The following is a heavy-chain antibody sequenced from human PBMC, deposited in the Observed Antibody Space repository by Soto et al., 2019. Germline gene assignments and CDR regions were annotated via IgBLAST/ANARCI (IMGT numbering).Heavy chain of an antibody. J-gene: IGHJ4*02. CDR2: ISYDGSNK. CDR1: GFTFSSYG. V-gene: IGHV3-30*18. CDR3: AKAWARYGYNVVSVDY. Sequence: QVQLVESGGGVVQPGRSLRLSCAASGFTFSSYGMHWVRQAPGKGLEWVAVISYDGSNKYYADSVKGRFTISRDNSKNXLYLQMNSLRAEDTAVYYCAKAWARYGYNVVSVDYWGQGTLVTVSS. D-gene: IGHD5-12*01.